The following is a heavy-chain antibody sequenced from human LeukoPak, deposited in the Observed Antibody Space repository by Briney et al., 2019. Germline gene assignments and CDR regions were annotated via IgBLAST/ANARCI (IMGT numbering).Heavy chain of an antibody. CDR3: AGETAVGYVEQ. D-gene: IGHD3-9*01. Sequence: SETLSLTCNVTGGAIREYYWSWIRQSPGEGLEWIGYIYYSGNSNYNPSLKSRVSMSIDMSKNQFSLNLSSVTAADTAVYYCAGETAVGYVEQWGQGTPVTVSS. CDR1: GGAIREYY. CDR2: IYYSGNS. V-gene: IGHV4-59*01. J-gene: IGHJ4*02.